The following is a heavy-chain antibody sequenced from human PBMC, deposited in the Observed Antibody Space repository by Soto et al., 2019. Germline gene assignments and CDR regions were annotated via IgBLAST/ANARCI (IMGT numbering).Heavy chain of an antibody. D-gene: IGHD3-10*01. CDR1: GFTFSSYG. J-gene: IGHJ6*02. Sequence: GGSLRLSCAASGFTFSSYGMHWVRQAPGKGLEWVAVISYDGSNKYYADSVKGRFTISRDNSKNTLYLQMNSLRAEDTAVYYCAKDRSFGEYYYYYGMDVWGQGTTVTVSS. CDR2: ISYDGSNK. CDR3: AKDRSFGEYYYYYGMDV. V-gene: IGHV3-30*18.